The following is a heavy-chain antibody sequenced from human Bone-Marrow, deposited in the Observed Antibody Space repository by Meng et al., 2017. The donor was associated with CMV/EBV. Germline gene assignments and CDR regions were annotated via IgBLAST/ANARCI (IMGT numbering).Heavy chain of an antibody. CDR3: ARDGLGADGQPDY. D-gene: IGHD1-26*01. J-gene: IGHJ4*02. CDR2: ISSSGSTI. V-gene: IGHV3-11*01. Sequence: GESLKISCAASGFTFSDYYMSWIRQAPGKGLEWVSYISSSGSTIYYADSVKGRFTISRDNDKNSLYLQMNSLRAEDTAVYYCARDGLGADGQPDYWGQGTLVTVSS. CDR1: GFTFSDYY.